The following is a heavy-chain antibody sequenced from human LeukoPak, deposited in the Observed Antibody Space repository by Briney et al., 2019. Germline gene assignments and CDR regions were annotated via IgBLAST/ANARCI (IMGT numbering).Heavy chain of an antibody. CDR2: LNPNSGVT. Sequence: ASVKVSCKASGYTFNRYYMHWVRQAPGHGLEWMGWLNPNSGVTKYAQKFQGRVTMTRDTSISTAYMELSRLRSDDTAVYYCARSMVRGVIILDYWGQGTLVTVSS. D-gene: IGHD3-10*01. CDR3: ARSMVRGVIILDY. J-gene: IGHJ4*02. CDR1: GYTFNRYY. V-gene: IGHV1-2*02.